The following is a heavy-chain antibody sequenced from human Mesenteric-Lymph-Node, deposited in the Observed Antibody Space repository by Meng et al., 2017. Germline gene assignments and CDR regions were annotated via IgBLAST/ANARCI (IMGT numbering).Heavy chain of an antibody. D-gene: IGHD3-22*01. Sequence: SETLSLTCTVSGGSISSYYWSWIRQPPGKGLEWIGEINHRGSTSYNPSLKSRVTISLDTSKSQFSLRLTSVTAADTAVYHCARERYDSSGFYVDYWGPGTLVTVSS. J-gene: IGHJ4*02. CDR1: GGSISSYY. CDR3: ARERYDSSGFYVDY. V-gene: IGHV4-59*12. CDR2: INHRGST.